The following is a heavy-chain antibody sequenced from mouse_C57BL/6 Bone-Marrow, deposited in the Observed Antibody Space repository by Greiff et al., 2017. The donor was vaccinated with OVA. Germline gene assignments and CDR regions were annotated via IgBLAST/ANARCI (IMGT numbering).Heavy chain of an antibody. V-gene: IGHV1-63*01. D-gene: IGHD1-1*01. CDR1: GYTFTNYW. CDR2: IYPGGGYT. CDR3: ALTTVGAMDY. J-gene: IGHJ4*01. Sequence: VKVVESGAELVRPGTSVKMSCKASGYTFTNYWIGWAKQRPGHGLEWIGDIYPGGGYTNYNEKFKGKATLTADKSSSTAYMQFSSLTSEDSAIYYCALTTVGAMDYWGQGTSVTVSS.